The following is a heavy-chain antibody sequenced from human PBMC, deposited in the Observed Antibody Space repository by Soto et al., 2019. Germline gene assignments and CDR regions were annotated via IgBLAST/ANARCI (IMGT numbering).Heavy chain of an antibody. V-gene: IGHV3-30-3*01. Sequence: PGGSLRLSCAASGFIFSSYAMHWVRQAPGKGLEWVAVISYDGSNKYYADSVKGRFTISRDNSKNTLYLQMNSLRAEDTAVYYCARDPPYDFWSGYYDYYYYGMDVWGQGTTVTVSS. J-gene: IGHJ6*02. D-gene: IGHD3-3*01. CDR2: ISYDGSNK. CDR1: GFIFSSYA. CDR3: ARDPPYDFWSGYYDYYYYGMDV.